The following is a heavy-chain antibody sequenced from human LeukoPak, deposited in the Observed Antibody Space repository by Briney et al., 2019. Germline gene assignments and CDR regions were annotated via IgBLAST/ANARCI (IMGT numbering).Heavy chain of an antibody. Sequence: PSQTLSLTCTVSGGSISNVGYYWTWVRQHPGKGLEWIGYIYYSGSTYYNPSLKSRMTISVDTTKNQFSLNLTSVTAADTAVYYCARDPGYCRRTTCYGGAFDMWGRGTMVIVSS. J-gene: IGHJ3*02. CDR2: IYYSGST. CDR3: ARDPGYCRRTTCYGGAFDM. V-gene: IGHV4-31*03. CDR1: GGSISNVGYY. D-gene: IGHD2-2*01.